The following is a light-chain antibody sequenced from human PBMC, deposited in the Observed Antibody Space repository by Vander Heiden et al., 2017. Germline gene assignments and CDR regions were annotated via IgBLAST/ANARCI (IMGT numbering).Light chain of an antibody. Sequence: DIQMTQSPSSLSASVGDRVTITCRASQDIRNLLAWYQHKPGGVPKLLIYAASTLHSETPSRFSGCGSGTDFTLAINNLQPEDIATYYCQFYNGVPRAFGQGTKV. CDR2: AAS. V-gene: IGKV1-27*01. CDR1: QDIRNL. CDR3: QFYNGVPRA. J-gene: IGKJ1*01.